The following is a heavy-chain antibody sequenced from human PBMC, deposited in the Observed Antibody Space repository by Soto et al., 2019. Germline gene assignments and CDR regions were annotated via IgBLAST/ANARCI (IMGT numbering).Heavy chain of an antibody. CDR1: GFTFSSYA. CDR2: ISGSGGST. CDR3: AKGGRYCSGGSCYSDSYYYYYMDV. J-gene: IGHJ6*03. V-gene: IGHV3-23*01. D-gene: IGHD2-15*01. Sequence: GGSLRLSCAASGFTFSSYAMSWVRQAPGKGLEWVSAISGSGGSTYYADSVKGRFTISRDNSKNTLYLQMNSLRAEDTAVYYCAKGGRYCSGGSCYSDSYYYYYMDVWGKGTTVTVSS.